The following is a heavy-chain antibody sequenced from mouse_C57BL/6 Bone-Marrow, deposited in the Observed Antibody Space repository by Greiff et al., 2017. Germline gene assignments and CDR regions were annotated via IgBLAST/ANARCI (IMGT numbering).Heavy chain of an antibody. V-gene: IGHV5-15*01. Sequence: DVMLVESGGGLVQPGGSLKLSCAASGFTFSDYGMAWVRQAPRKGPEWVAFISNLAYSIYYADTVTGRFTISRENAKNTLYLEMSSLRSEDTAMYYCAAGYSRDYYAMDYWGQGTSVTVSS. D-gene: IGHD2-14*01. CDR3: AAGYSRDYYAMDY. CDR1: GFTFSDYG. J-gene: IGHJ4*01. CDR2: ISNLAYSI.